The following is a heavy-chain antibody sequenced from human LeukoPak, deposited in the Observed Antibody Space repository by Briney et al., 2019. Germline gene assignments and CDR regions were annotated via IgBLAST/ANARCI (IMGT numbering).Heavy chain of an antibody. CDR3: ARDQGDSSGYYFPS. CDR1: GGSISSGDYY. Sequence: SQTLSLTCTVSGGSISSGDYYWSWIRQPPGKGLEWIGYIYYSGSTYYNPSLKSRVTISADTSKNQFSLKLSSVTAADTAVYYCARDQGDSSGYYFPSWGQGTLVTVSS. D-gene: IGHD3-22*01. V-gene: IGHV4-30-4*01. J-gene: IGHJ4*02. CDR2: IYYSGST.